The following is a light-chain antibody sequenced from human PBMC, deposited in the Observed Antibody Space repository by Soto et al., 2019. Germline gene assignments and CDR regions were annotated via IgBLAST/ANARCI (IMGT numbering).Light chain of an antibody. Sequence: QSALTQPASVSGSPGQSITISCTGTSSDVGGYNYVSWYQQHPGKAPKLMIYDVRHRPSGVSNRFAGSKSVNTASLTISGLQAEDEADYYCRSYTTISTYVFGTGTKVTVL. CDR2: DVR. J-gene: IGLJ1*01. CDR1: SSDVGGYNY. V-gene: IGLV2-14*01. CDR3: RSYTTISTYV.